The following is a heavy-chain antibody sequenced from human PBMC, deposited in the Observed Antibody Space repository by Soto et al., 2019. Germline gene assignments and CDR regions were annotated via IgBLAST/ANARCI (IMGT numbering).Heavy chain of an antibody. V-gene: IGHV5-51*01. CDR1: EETVTSYW. J-gene: IGHJ4*01. CDR2: IFPEDSDT. D-gene: IGHD6-19*01. CDR3: AKSGSSSYWY. Sequence: LKISCYDPEETVTSYWSGSVRQMPGKGLEWMGIIFPEDSDTRYRPSFQGQVTISADKSIRTAYLQWSSLKASDTAIYFCAKSGSSSYWYLVHGTLVSVSS.